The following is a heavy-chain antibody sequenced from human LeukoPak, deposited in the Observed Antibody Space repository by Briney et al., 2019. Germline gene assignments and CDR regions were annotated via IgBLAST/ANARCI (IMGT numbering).Heavy chain of an antibody. V-gene: IGHV4-4*07. CDR2: IYASGST. CDR1: GASITSYY. J-gene: IGHJ5*02. D-gene: IGHD3-10*01. CDR3: ARDSGTTGEVKFDP. Sequence: SETLSLTCTVSGASITSYYWSWIRQPAGKGLEWIGRIYASGSTAYNPSLKSRVTMAVDTSKTQFSLKLSSVTAADTAVYYCARDSGTTGEVKFDPWGQGTLVTVSS.